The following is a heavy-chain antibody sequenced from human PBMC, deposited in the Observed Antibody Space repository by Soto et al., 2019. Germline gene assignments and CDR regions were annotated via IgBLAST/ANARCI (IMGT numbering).Heavy chain of an antibody. CDR3: SRRRGSDFDY. J-gene: IGHJ4*02. CDR1: GYSFTSYW. V-gene: IGHV5-51*01. CDR2: IFPADSDT. D-gene: IGHD3-10*01. Sequence: GECLKISCKGFGYSFTSYWIGWVRRVPGKGLEWMGIIFPADSDTRYSPSFQGQVTISADKSISTAYLQWSSLRASDTAMYYCSRRRGSDFDYWGQGTLVTAPQ.